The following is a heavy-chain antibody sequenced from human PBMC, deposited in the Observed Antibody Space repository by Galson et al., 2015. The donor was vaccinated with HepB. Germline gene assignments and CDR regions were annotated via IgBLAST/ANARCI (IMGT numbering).Heavy chain of an antibody. CDR1: GFTFSNSG. V-gene: IGHV3-33*01. Sequence: SLRLSCAASGFTFSNSGMHCVRQAPGKGLEWLSVIRHDGSNPYYADSGKGRFTISRDNSKSTLYLKMNSLRAEDTAVYYCAVEGRVAITYFDYWGQGTLVTVSS. J-gene: IGHJ4*02. CDR2: IRHDGSNP. CDR3: AVEGRVAITYFDY. D-gene: IGHD2-15*01.